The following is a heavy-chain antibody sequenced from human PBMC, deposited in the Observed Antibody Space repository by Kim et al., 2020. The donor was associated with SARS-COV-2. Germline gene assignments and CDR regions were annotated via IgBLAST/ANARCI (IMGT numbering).Heavy chain of an antibody. V-gene: IGHV4-59*01. D-gene: IGHD3-10*01. CDR3: ARDREYGAWDY. CDR2: IYYSGST. CDR1: GGSISSYY. Sequence: SETLSLTCTVSGGSISSYYWSWIRQPPGKGLEWIGYIYYSGSTNYNPSLKSRVTISVDTSKNQFSLKLSSVTAADTAVYYCARDREYGAWDYWGQGTLVTVSS. J-gene: IGHJ4*02.